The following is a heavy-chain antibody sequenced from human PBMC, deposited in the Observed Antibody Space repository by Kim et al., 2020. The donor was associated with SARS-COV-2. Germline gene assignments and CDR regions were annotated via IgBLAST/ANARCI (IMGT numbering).Heavy chain of an antibody. D-gene: IGHD3-10*01. V-gene: IGHV4-59*01. CDR2: IYYSGST. Sequence: SETLSLTCTVSGGSISSYYWSWIRQPPGKGLEWIGYIYYSGSTNYNPSLKSRVTISVDTSKNQFSLKLSSVTAADTAVYYCARDKLREGANWFDPWGQGT. CDR1: GGSISSYY. J-gene: IGHJ5*02. CDR3: ARDKLREGANWFDP.